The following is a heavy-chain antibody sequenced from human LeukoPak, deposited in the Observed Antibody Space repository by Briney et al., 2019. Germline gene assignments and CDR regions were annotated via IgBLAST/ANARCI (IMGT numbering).Heavy chain of an antibody. CDR3: ARDLGEYCSGGSCYYYYGMDV. CDR1: GYTFTSYY. V-gene: IGHV1-46*01. Sequence: ASVTVSCKASGYTFTSYYMHWVRQAPGQGLEWMGIINPSGSSTSYAQKFQGRVTMTRDTSTSTVYMELSSLRSEDTAVYYCARDLGEYCSGGSCYYYYGMDVWGQGTTVTVSS. CDR2: INPSGSST. J-gene: IGHJ6*02. D-gene: IGHD2-15*01.